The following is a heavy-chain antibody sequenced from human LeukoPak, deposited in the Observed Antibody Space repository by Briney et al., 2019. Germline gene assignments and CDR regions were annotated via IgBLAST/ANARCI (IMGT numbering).Heavy chain of an antibody. CDR2: IFTDGSTT. CDR1: GFDFFSYG. V-gene: IGHV3-74*01. CDR3: ARELPREVTLDY. D-gene: IGHD2-21*02. J-gene: IGHJ4*01. Sequence: PGGSLRLSCVASGFDFFSYGMQRVRQAPGKGLVWVSCIFTDGSTTSYADSVKGRFTISRDNAKNTLYLEMKSLRVEDTAVYYCARELPREVTLDYWGQGTLVTVSP.